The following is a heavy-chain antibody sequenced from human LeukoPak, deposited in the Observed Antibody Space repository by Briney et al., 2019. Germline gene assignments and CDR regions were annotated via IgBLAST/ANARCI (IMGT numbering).Heavy chain of an antibody. CDR2: IASDGST. D-gene: IGHD1-26*01. Sequence: TGGSLRLSCAASGFTFSSYWMHWVRQAPGKGLVWVSRIASDGSTAYADSVKGRFTISRDNAKDTVYLQMNSLRVEDTAVYYCIGSGGWPGYWGQGTLVTVSS. CDR1: GFTFSSYW. CDR3: IGSGGWPGY. V-gene: IGHV3-74*01. J-gene: IGHJ4*02.